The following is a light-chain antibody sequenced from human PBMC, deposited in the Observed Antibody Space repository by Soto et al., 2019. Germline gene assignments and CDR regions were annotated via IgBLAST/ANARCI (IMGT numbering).Light chain of an antibody. V-gene: IGKV1-39*01. Sequence: DIHMTQSPSSLSASIGDRVTITFRAGQSIDNYLNWYQQKPGKAPKLLIYSASTLQSGVSSRFSASGSGTDFTLTISSLHPEDFATYYCQQSYNFSRTFGQGRRLEI. CDR1: QSIDNY. CDR2: SAS. CDR3: QQSYNFSRT. J-gene: IGKJ5*01.